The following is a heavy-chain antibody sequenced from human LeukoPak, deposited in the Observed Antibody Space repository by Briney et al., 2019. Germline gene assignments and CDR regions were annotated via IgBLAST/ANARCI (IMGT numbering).Heavy chain of an antibody. V-gene: IGHV4-39*07. J-gene: IGHJ5*02. CDR3: ARNKLELDISRFDP. Sequence: PSETLSLTCTVSGGSISSSSYYWGWIRQPPGKGLEWIGSIYYSGSTYYNPSLKSRVTISVDTSKNQFSLKLSSVTAADTAVYYCARNKLELDISRFDPWGQGTLVTVSS. CDR1: GGSISSSSYY. CDR2: IYYSGST. D-gene: IGHD1-7*01.